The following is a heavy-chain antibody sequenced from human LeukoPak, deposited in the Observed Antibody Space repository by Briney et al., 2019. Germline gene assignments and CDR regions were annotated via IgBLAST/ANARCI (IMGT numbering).Heavy chain of an antibody. J-gene: IGHJ4*02. D-gene: IGHD4-23*01. V-gene: IGHV3-21*01. Sequence: GGSLRLSCAASGFTFSSYSMNWVRQAPGKGLEWVSSISSSSSYIYYADSVKGRFTISRENAKNSLYLQMNSLRAGDTAVYYCARDTGGKGAFGYWGQGTLVTVSS. CDR3: ARDTGGKGAFGY. CDR1: GFTFSSYS. CDR2: ISSSSSYI.